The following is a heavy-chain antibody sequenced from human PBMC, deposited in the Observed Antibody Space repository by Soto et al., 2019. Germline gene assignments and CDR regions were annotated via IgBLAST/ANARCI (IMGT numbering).Heavy chain of an antibody. CDR3: ASAIGGSSSWYFWFDP. CDR1: GYSFTSYW. V-gene: IGHV5-10-1*01. J-gene: IGHJ5*02. CDR2: IDPSDSYT. D-gene: IGHD6-13*01. Sequence: GESLKISCKGSGYSFTSYWISWGRQMPGKGLEWMGRIDPSDSYTNYSPSFQGHVTISADKSISTAYLQWSSLKASDTAMYYCASAIGGSSSWYFWFDPWGQGTLVTVSS.